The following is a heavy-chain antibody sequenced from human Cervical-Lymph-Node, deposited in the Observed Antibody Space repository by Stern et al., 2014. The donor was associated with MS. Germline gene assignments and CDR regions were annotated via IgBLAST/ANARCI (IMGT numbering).Heavy chain of an antibody. CDR1: GFSLSTSGVG. D-gene: IGHD6-6*01. V-gene: IGHV2-5*01. CDR3: AHRLIFYIAAREEPFDY. Sequence: QITLKESGPTLVKPTQTLTLTCTFSGFSLSTSGVGVGWIRQPPGKALEWLALIYWNDDKRYSPSLKSRLTITKDTSKNQVVLTMTNMDPVDTATYYCAHRLIFYIAAREEPFDYWGQGTLVTVSS. CDR2: IYWNDDK. J-gene: IGHJ4*02.